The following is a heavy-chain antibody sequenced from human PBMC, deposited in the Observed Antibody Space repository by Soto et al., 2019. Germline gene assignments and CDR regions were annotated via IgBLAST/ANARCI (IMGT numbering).Heavy chain of an antibody. CDR1: GFTFSSYA. D-gene: IGHD3-22*01. J-gene: IGHJ4*02. V-gene: IGHV3-23*01. CDR2: ISGSGGST. Sequence: GGSLRLSCAASGFTFSSYAMSWVRQAPGKGLEWVSAISGSGGSTYYADSVKGRFTISRDNSKNTLYLQMNSLRAEDTAVYYCAKDQGHYDSSGGFDYWGQGTLVTVSS. CDR3: AKDQGHYDSSGGFDY.